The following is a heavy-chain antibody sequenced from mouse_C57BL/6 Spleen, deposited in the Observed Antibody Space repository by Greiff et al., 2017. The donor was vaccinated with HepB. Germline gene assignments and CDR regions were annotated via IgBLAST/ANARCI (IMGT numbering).Heavy chain of an antibody. V-gene: IGHV1-26*01. CDR1: GYKFTDYY. J-gene: IGHJ1*03. CDR2: INPNNGGT. CDR3: ARFLPHWCFDV. Sequence: VQLQQSGPELVKPGASVKISCKASGYKFTDYYMNWVKQSHGKSLEWIGDINPNNGGTSYNQKFKGKATLTVDKSSSTAYMELRSLTSEDSAVLYCARFLPHWCFDVWGTGTTVTVSS.